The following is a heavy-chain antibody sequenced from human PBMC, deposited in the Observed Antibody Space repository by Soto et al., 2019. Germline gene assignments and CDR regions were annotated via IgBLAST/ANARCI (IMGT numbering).Heavy chain of an antibody. J-gene: IGHJ5*02. CDR1: GGTFSSYA. D-gene: IGHD3-10*01. V-gene: IGHV1-69*13. CDR3: ARENWRYMVRGVIIYKADQFDP. Sequence: ASVKVSCKASGGTFSSYAISWVRQAPGQGLEWMGGIIPIFGTANYAQKFQGRVTITADESTSTAYMELSSLRSEDTAVYYCARENWRYMVRGVIIYKADQFDPWGQGTLVTVSS. CDR2: IIPIFGTA.